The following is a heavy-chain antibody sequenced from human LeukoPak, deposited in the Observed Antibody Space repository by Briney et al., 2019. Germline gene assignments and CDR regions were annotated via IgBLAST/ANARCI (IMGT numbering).Heavy chain of an antibody. Sequence: GGSLRLSCAASGFTFSSYAMSWVRQAPGKGLEWVSGISGSGDSTDYANSVKGRFTISRDNSKNTLYLQLNSLRAEDTAVYFCAKGRGSANGGSNYWGKGTRVTVSS. V-gene: IGHV3-23*01. CDR1: GFTFSSYA. J-gene: IGHJ4*02. CDR3: AKGRGSANGGSNY. D-gene: IGHD1-26*01. CDR2: ISGSGDST.